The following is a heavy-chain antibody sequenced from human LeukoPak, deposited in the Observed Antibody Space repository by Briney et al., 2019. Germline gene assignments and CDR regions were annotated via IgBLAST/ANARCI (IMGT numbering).Heavy chain of an antibody. V-gene: IGHV3-11*04. D-gene: IGHD6-13*01. CDR1: GFTFSDYY. CDR3: ARAGSSSWYRGAYYYYMDV. J-gene: IGHJ6*03. CDR2: ISSGGSTI. Sequence: GGSLRLSCAASGFTFSDYYMTWIRQAPGKGLEWVSYISSGGSTIYYAESVKGRFTISRDNAKNSLYLQMNSLRAEDTAVYYCARAGSSSWYRGAYYYYMDVWGKGTTVTVSS.